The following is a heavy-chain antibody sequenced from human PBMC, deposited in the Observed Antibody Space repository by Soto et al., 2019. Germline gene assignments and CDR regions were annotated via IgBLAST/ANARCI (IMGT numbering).Heavy chain of an antibody. CDR1: GGTFSSYP. CDR3: ARTRAATDSLYWFDP. Sequence: QVQLVQSGAEVKKPGSSVKVSCKASGGTFSSYPISWVRQAPGQGLEWMGRIIPILNIANYAQKFQGGVTLAGDKARNTGDMELSSLRSEDTAVYYCARTRAATDSLYWFDPWGQGTLVTVSS. V-gene: IGHV1-69*02. CDR2: IIPILNIA. D-gene: IGHD2-21*01. J-gene: IGHJ5*02.